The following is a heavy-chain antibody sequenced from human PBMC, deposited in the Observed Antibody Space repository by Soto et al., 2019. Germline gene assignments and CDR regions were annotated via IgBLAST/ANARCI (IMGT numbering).Heavy chain of an antibody. J-gene: IGHJ4*02. CDR1: GGSISSDY. D-gene: IGHD6-19*01. CDR2: IYFSGST. Sequence: PSETLSLTCTVSGGSISSDYWSWVRQPPGKGLEWIGYIYFSGSTNYNPSLESRVTISLDASKTQFSLKLRSLTTADTAVYYCAGVSSGWSLPFDYWGQGTLVTVSS. CDR3: AGVSSGWSLPFDY. V-gene: IGHV4-59*01.